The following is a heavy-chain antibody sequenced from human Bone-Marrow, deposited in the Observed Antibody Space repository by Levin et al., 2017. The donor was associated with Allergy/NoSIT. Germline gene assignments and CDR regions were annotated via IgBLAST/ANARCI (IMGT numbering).Heavy chain of an antibody. Sequence: ETLSLTCTVSGGSTSNYYWNWIRQPPGKALEWIGYIYHTGSASYNPSLKSRLNISLDTSKQQFSLRLTSVTAADTAMYFCARGLVVIPTASNWFDPWGPGTLVTVSS. D-gene: IGHD2-2*01. CDR1: GGSTSNYY. CDR2: IYHTGSA. J-gene: IGHJ5*02. CDR3: ARGLVVIPTASNWFDP. V-gene: IGHV4-59*01.